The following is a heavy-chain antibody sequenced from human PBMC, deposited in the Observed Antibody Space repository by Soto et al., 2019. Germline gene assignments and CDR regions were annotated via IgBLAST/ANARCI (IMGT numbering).Heavy chain of an antibody. CDR2: IYYSGST. J-gene: IGHJ4*02. Sequence: QLQLQESGPGLVKPSETLSLTCTVSGGSISSSSYYWGWIRQPPGKGLEWIGSIYYSGSTYYNPSRKSRVTISVDTSKNQFSLKLSSVNAADTAVYSCAALGANDRGNGDWGQGTLVTVSS. CDR1: GGSISSSSYY. V-gene: IGHV4-39*01. D-gene: IGHD1-26*01. CDR3: AALGANDRGNGD.